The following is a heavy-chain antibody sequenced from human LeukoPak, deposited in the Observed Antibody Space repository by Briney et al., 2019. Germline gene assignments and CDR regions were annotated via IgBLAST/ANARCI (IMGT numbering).Heavy chain of an antibody. D-gene: IGHD3-10*01. Sequence: GGSLRLSCVASGFTFNDYAMHWVRQAPGKGLEWVSGISWNSGSIGYADSVKGRFTISRDNAKNSLYLQMNSLRAEDMALYYCAKSSRGGWFGELGGAFDIWGQGTMVTVSS. CDR2: ISWNSGSI. J-gene: IGHJ3*02. V-gene: IGHV3-9*03. CDR3: AKSSRGGWFGELGGAFDI. CDR1: GFTFNDYA.